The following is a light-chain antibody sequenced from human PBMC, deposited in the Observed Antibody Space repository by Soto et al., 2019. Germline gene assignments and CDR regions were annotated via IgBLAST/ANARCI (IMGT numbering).Light chain of an antibody. Sequence: QSALTQPRSVSGSPEQSVTISCTGTSSDVGAYNYVSWYQQHPGKVPKLMIYDVSRRPSGVPDRVSGSKSGNTASLTISGLQADDEADYYCCSYAGSYTLVFGGGTKLTAL. CDR2: DVS. CDR1: SSDVGAYNY. CDR3: CSYAGSYTLV. J-gene: IGLJ3*02. V-gene: IGLV2-11*01.